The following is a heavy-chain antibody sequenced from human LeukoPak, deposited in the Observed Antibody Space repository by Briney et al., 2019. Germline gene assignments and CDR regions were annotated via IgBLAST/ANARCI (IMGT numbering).Heavy chain of an antibody. V-gene: IGHV3-23*01. CDR2: ISGSGGST. CDR1: GFTFSSYA. J-gene: IGHJ4*02. CDR3: AKGDDSSGYYYVTGVDY. Sequence: GGSLRLSCAASGFTFSSYAMSWVRQAPGKGLEWVSAISGSGGSTYYADSVKGRFTISRDNSKNTLYLQMNSLRAEDTALYYCAKGDDSSGYYYVTGVDYWGQGTLVTVSS. D-gene: IGHD3-22*01.